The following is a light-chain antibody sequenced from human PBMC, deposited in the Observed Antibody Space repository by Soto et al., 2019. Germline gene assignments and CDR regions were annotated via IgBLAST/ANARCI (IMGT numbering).Light chain of an antibody. Sequence: QSALTQPPSASGSPGQSVTISCTGTSSDVGGYNYVSWYQQHPGKAPKLMIYEVSKRPSGVPNRFSGSKSGNTASLTVSGSKAEDEADYYCSSYAGSNNLGVFGTGTKVTVL. J-gene: IGLJ1*01. CDR3: SSYAGSNNLGV. V-gene: IGLV2-8*01. CDR1: SSDVGGYNY. CDR2: EVS.